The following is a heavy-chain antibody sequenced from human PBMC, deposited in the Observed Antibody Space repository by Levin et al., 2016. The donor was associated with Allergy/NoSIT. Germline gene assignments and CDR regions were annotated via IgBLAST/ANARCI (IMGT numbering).Heavy chain of an antibody. Sequence: WIRQPPGKGLEWIGYIYYSGSTNYNPSLKSRVTISVDTSKNQFSLKLSSVTAADTAVYYCARSGQYDFWSGHPAFDPWGQGTLVTVSS. D-gene: IGHD3-3*01. CDR2: IYYSGST. J-gene: IGHJ5*02. V-gene: IGHV4-59*01. CDR3: ARSGQYDFWSGHPAFDP.